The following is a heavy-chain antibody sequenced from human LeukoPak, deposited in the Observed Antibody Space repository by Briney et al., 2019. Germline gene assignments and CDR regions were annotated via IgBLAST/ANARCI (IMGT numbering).Heavy chain of an antibody. CDR3: ARGRYYSDSSYYYFDS. J-gene: IGHJ4*02. D-gene: IGHD3-22*01. Sequence: ASVKVSCKASGYTFSDYSMHWVRQAPGQAPEWMGWISGGTGSPKYSQRFQSRVTITRDTSARTAYMALSSLRPTDTAVYFCARGRYYSDSSYYYFDSWGQGTLDTVSS. V-gene: IGHV1-3*01. CDR1: GYTFSDYS. CDR2: ISGGTGSP.